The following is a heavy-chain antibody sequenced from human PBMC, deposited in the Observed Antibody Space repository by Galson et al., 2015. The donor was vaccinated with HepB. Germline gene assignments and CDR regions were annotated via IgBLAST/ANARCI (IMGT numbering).Heavy chain of an antibody. D-gene: IGHD2-2*01. J-gene: IGHJ4*02. V-gene: IGHV1-18*01. CDR1: GYTFTTYG. CDR2: ISPYTGDT. Sequence: SVKVSCKASGYTFTTYGINWVRQAPGQGLQWMGWISPYTGDTNYAQHLQGRVTMTADTFTSTVYMELESLRSDDTAVYYCARELRCSTSCDGFDYWGLGTPVTVSA. CDR3: ARELRCSTSCDGFDY.